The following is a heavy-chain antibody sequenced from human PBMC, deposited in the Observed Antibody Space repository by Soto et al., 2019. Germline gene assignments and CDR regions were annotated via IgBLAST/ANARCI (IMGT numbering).Heavy chain of an antibody. V-gene: IGHV4-39*01. J-gene: IGHJ4*02. CDR1: GGSISSSSYY. D-gene: IGHD6-19*01. CDR3: ARLTGYSSGGVY. Sequence: SETLSLTCTVSGGSISSSSYYWGWIRQPPGKGLEWIGSIYYSGSTYYNPSLKSRVTISVDTSKNQFSLRLSSVTAADTAVYYCARLTGYSSGGVYWGQGTLVTVSS. CDR2: IYYSGST.